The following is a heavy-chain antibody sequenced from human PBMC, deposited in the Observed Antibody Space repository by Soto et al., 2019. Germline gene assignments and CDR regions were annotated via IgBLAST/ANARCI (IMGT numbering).Heavy chain of an antibody. V-gene: IGHV4-39*01. CDR3: ARGKYSSGWYTIGRENWFDP. Sequence: SETLSLTCTVSGGSISSSSYYWGWIRQPPGKGLEWIGSIYYSGSTYYNPSLKSRVTISVDTSKNQFSLKLSSVTAADTAVYYCARGKYSSGWYTIGRENWFDPWGQGTLVTVSS. CDR1: GGSISSSSYY. CDR2: IYYSGST. J-gene: IGHJ5*02. D-gene: IGHD6-19*01.